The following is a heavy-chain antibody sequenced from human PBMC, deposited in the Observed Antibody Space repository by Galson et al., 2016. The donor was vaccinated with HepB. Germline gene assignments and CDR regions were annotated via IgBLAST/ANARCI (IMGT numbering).Heavy chain of an antibody. J-gene: IGHJ5*02. D-gene: IGHD2-2*01. CDR3: ARLVCNTTSCPNWFDP. CDR2: IYPDDSDV. Sequence: QSGAEVKKPGESLKISCRGSGYPFTNYWLGWVRQMPGKGLEWMGIIYPDDSDVRYSPSFQGQVTFSADKSISTAYLQWSSLKASDTAMYYCARLVCNTTSCPNWFDPGGQGTLVTVSS. V-gene: IGHV5-51*01. CDR1: GYPFTNYW.